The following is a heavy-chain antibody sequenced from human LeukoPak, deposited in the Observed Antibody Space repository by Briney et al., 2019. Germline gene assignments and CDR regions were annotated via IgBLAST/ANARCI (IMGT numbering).Heavy chain of an antibody. CDR3: ARDLSGQRWLQLNYAFDI. J-gene: IGHJ3*02. D-gene: IGHD5-24*01. CDR1: GFTFSSYS. CDR2: ISSSSSYI. V-gene: IGHV3-21*01. Sequence: GGSLRLSCAASGFTFSSYSMKWVRQAPGKGLEWVSSISSSSSYIYYADSVKGRFTISRDNAKNSLYLQMNSLRAEDTAVYYCARDLSGQRWLQLNYAFDIWGQGTMVTVSS.